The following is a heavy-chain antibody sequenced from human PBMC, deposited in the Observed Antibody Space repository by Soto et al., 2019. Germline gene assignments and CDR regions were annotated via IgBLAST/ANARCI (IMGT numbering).Heavy chain of an antibody. D-gene: IGHD4-17*01. J-gene: IGHJ5*02. V-gene: IGHV1-3*01. CDR2: INAGNGNT. CDR3: ARDLDYGDYGRWFDP. CDR1: GYTFTSYA. Sequence: QVQLVQSGAEVKKPGASVKDSCKASGYTFTSYAMHWVRQAPGQRLEWMGWINAGNGNTKYSQKFQGRVTITRDTSASTAYMELSSLRSEDTAVYYCARDLDYGDYGRWFDPWGQGTLVTVSS.